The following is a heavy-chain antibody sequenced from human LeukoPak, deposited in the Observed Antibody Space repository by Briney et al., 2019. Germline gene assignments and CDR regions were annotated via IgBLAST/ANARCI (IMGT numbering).Heavy chain of an antibody. D-gene: IGHD1-26*01. J-gene: IGHJ4*02. CDR1: GGSLIPYY. CDR2: IYHSGTT. V-gene: IGHV4-59*01. Sequence: PSETLSLTCTVSGGSLIPYYWSWIRQPPGKGLEWIGYIYHSGTTNYSPPLKGRATLSVDTSKNQISLRLSSVTAADTAVHFCARVDSGTYYMPFDYWGQGSLVTVSS. CDR3: ARVDSGTYYMPFDY.